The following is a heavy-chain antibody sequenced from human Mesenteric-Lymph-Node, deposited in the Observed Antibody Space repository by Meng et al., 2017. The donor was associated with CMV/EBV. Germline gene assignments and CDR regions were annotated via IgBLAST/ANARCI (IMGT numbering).Heavy chain of an antibody. D-gene: IGHD1-26*01. Sequence: LSLTCAASGFPFSSFSMNWVRQAPGKGLEWVSSITINTTYIRYADSLKGRFTISRHDAKNSLCLLMNNLRAEDTALNYCARWRGFEWERLGHWFDPWGQGTPVTVSS. V-gene: IGHV3-21*06. CDR1: GFPFSSFS. CDR3: ARWRGFEWERLGHWFDP. CDR2: ITINTTYI. J-gene: IGHJ5*02.